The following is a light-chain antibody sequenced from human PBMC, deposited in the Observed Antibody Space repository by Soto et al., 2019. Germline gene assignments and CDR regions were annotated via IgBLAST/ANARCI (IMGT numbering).Light chain of an antibody. J-gene: IGLJ3*02. CDR1: SGHSSYI. V-gene: IGLV4-60*02. CDR2: LEGSGSS. CDR3: ETWDSNTRNWV. Sequence: QSVLTQSSSASASLGSSVNLTCTLSSGHSSYIIAWHQQQPGKAPRYLMKLEGSGSSNKGSGGPDRSSGSSSGADGYLTISNLQFEDEADYYCETWDSNTRNWVFGGGTKLTVL.